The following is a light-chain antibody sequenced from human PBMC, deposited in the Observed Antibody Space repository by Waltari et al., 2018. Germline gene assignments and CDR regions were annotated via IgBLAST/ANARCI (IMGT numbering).Light chain of an antibody. J-gene: IGLJ1*01. V-gene: IGLV2-14*01. Sequence: QSALTQPASVSGSPGQSITISCTGTSSDVGGYNYVSWYQQHPGKAPKLMIYEVSNRPSGFANRFSGSKSGNTASLTISGLQAEDEADYYCSSYTSSSTLEGVFGTGTKVTVL. CDR3: SSYTSSSTLEGV. CDR1: SSDVGGYNY. CDR2: EVS.